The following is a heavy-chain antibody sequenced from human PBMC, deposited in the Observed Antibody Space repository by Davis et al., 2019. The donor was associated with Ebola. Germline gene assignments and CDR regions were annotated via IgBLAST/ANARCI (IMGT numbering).Heavy chain of an antibody. CDR2: IKQDGSEK. CDR3: ARGILGSGRFHYGMDV. V-gene: IGHV3-7*01. D-gene: IGHD5-18*01. CDR1: GFTFSSYW. Sequence: GESLKISCAASGFTFSSYWMSWVRQAPGKGLEWVANIKQDGSEKYYVDSVKGRFTISRDNAKNSLYLQMNSLRAEDTAVYYCARGILGSGRFHYGMDVWGKGTTVTVSS. J-gene: IGHJ6*04.